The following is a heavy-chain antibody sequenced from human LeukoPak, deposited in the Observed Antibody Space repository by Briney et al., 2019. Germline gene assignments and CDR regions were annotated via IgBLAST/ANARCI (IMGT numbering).Heavy chain of an antibody. CDR1: GGSISSYY. CDR3: ARDRYYYDSSGYPFDY. CDR2: IYTSGST. J-gene: IGHJ4*02. Sequence: SETLSLTCTVSGGSISSYYWSWIRQPAGKGLEWIGRIYTSGSTNYNPSLKSRVTMSVDTSKNQFSLKLSSVTAADTAVYCCARDRYYYDSSGYPFDYWGQGTLVTVSS. D-gene: IGHD3-22*01. V-gene: IGHV4-4*07.